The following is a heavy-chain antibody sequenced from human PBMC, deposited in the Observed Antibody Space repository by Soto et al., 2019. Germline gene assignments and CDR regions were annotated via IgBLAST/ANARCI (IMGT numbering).Heavy chain of an antibody. CDR1: GFIFSSYA. CDR3: AREDFRQWLAPKNRFDP. Sequence: QVQLVESGGGVVQPGRSLRLSCAASGFIFSSYAMHWVRRAPGKGLEWVAVISYDGSNEYYADSVKGRFIISRDSSKNTLYLQMNSMRVEDTAVYYCAREDFRQWLAPKNRFDPWGQGTLVTVSS. CDR2: ISYDGSNE. J-gene: IGHJ5*02. V-gene: IGHV3-30*04. D-gene: IGHD6-19*01.